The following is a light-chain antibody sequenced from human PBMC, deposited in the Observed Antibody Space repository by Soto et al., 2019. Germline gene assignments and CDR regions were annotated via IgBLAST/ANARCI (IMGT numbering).Light chain of an antibody. CDR3: CSYAGSSTSWV. CDR2: EGS. Sequence: QSALTQPASVSGSPGQSITISCTGTSSDVGSYNLVSWYQQHPGKAPKLMIYEGSKRPSGVSNRFSGSKSGNTASLTISGLPAEDEADYYCCSYAGSSTSWVFGGGTKVTVL. J-gene: IGLJ3*02. CDR1: SSDVGSYNL. V-gene: IGLV2-23*01.